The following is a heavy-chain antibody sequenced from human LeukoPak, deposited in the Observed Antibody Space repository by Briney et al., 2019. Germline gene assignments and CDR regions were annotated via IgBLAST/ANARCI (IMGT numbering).Heavy chain of an antibody. CDR3: AKDGVSSSVWAFDI. D-gene: IGHD3-10*01. CDR2: IRNDGSTK. J-gene: IGHJ3*02. V-gene: IGHV3-30*02. CDR1: GFTFSNYG. Sequence: PGGSLRLSCAPSGFTFSNYGMHWVRQAPGKGLEWVAFIRNDGSTKYYVDSVKGRFVISRDNSMNTLYLYMNSLRAEDSAVYYCAKDGVSSSVWAFDIWGQGTMVTVSS.